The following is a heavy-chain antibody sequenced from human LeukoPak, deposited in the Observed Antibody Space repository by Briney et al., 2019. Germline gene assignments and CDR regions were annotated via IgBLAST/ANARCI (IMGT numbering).Heavy chain of an antibody. D-gene: IGHD2-2*01. V-gene: IGHV3-30*04. Sequence: GGSLRLSCAASGFTFSTYAMHWIRQAPGKGLEWAAVISFDGSTKYYADSVKGRFTMSRDNSKNTLYLQMNSLRVEDTAVYYCARGSSTNCYGGNCFYYYMAVWGKGTTVTVSS. CDR2: ISFDGSTK. CDR1: GFTFSTYA. CDR3: ARGSSTNCYGGNCFYYYMAV. J-gene: IGHJ6*03.